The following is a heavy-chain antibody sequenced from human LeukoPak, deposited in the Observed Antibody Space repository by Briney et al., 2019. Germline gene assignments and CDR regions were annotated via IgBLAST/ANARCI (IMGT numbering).Heavy chain of an antibody. CDR3: ASGGLRGYYFDY. D-gene: IGHD3-16*01. CDR1: GFTFSSYS. Sequence: GGSLRLSCAASGFTFSSYSMNWVRQAPGKGLEWVSSISSSSSYIYYADSVKGRFTISRDNAKNSLYLQMNSLRAEDTAVYYCASGGLRGYYFDYWGQGTLVTVSS. J-gene: IGHJ4*02. V-gene: IGHV3-21*04. CDR2: ISSSSSYI.